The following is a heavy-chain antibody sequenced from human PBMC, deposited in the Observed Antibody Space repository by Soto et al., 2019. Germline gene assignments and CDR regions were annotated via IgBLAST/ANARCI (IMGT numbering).Heavy chain of an antibody. CDR1: GFTFSSYG. CDR2: ISYDGSNK. V-gene: IGHV3-30*18. CDR3: AKDQGIAVAGHY. D-gene: IGHD6-19*01. Sequence: PGGSLRLSCAASGFTFSSYGMHWVRQAPGKGLEWVAVISYDGSNKYYADSVKGRFTISRDNSKNTLYLQMNSLRAEDTAVYYCAKDQGIAVAGHYWGQGTLVTVSS. J-gene: IGHJ4*02.